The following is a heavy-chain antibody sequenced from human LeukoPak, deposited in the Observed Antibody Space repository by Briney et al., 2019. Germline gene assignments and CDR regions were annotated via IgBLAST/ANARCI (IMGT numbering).Heavy chain of an antibody. Sequence: GGSLRLSCAASGFTFSSYWMHWVRQAPGKGLVWASRINSDGSSTSYADSVKGRFTISRDNAKNTLYLQMNSLRAEDTAVYYCARPHYDFWSGYPGGYYFDYWGQGTLVTVSS. CDR2: INSDGSST. CDR1: GFTFSSYW. V-gene: IGHV3-74*01. D-gene: IGHD3-3*01. J-gene: IGHJ4*02. CDR3: ARPHYDFWSGYPGGYYFDY.